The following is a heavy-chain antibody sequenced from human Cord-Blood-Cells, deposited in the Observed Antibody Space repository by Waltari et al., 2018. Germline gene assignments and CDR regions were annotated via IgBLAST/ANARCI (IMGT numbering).Heavy chain of an antibody. CDR1: GGTFSSYA. J-gene: IGHJ5*02. CDR3: ARLYYYDSSGYYNWFDP. Sequence: QVQLVQSGAEVKKPGSSVKVSCKASGGTFSSYAISWVRQAPGQGLEWMGVIIPIFGTANYAQKCQGRVTITADESTSTAYMELSSLRSEDTAVYYCARLYYYDSSGYYNWFDPWGQGTLVTVSS. CDR2: IIPIFGTA. V-gene: IGHV1-69*01. D-gene: IGHD3-22*01.